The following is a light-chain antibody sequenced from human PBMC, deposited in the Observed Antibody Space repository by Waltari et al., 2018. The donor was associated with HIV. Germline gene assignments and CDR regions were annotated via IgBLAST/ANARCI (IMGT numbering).Light chain of an antibody. CDR2: RNN. J-gene: IGLJ2*01. V-gene: IGLV1-47*01. CDR1: RSNIGSNY. Sequence: QSVLTQPPSASGTPGRRVTISCSGSRSNIGSNYVYWDHQLPGTTPKLLIYRNNQRPAGVPDRFSGSKSGTSASLAISGLRSEDEADYYCAAWDDSLSVVVFGGGTKLTVL. CDR3: AAWDDSLSVVV.